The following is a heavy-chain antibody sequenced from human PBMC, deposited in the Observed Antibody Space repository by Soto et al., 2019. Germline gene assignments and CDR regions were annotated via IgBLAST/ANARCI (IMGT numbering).Heavy chain of an antibody. CDR1: GFTFSTYW. D-gene: IGHD2-15*01. CDR2: ISSDGRGT. J-gene: IGHJ4*02. Sequence: EVQLVESGGGLVQPGGSLRLSCAASGFTFSTYWMHWVRQAPGKGLVWVSRISSDGRGTTYADSVKGRFTISRDNAKNTLYVQMNNLRVDDTAVYYCAVGSGHYFDYWGKGTLVTVSS. V-gene: IGHV3-74*03. CDR3: AVGSGHYFDY.